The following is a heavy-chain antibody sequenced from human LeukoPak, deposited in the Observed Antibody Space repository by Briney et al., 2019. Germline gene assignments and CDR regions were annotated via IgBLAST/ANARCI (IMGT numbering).Heavy chain of an antibody. J-gene: IGHJ3*02. V-gene: IGHV4-61*01. Sequence: DPSETLSLTCTVSGGSVRSDSYYWSWIRQPPGKGLEWIGYVYYSGSTNYNPSLKSRVTISVDRSKNQFSLKLSSVTAADTAVYYCARWGEWRTQYYDYVWGSYRPHPTDAFDNWGQGTMVTVSS. D-gene: IGHD3-16*02. CDR3: ARWGEWRTQYYDYVWGSYRPHPTDAFDN. CDR1: GGSVRSDSYY. CDR2: VYYSGST.